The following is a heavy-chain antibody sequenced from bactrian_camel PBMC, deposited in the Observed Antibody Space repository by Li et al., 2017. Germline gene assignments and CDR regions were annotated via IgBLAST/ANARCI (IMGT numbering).Heavy chain of an antibody. CDR3: AGSWDVSAKWALESMTRPDFGY. CDR2: IDKAGSP. V-gene: IGHV3S53*01. D-gene: IGHD2*01. J-gene: IGHJ6*01. Sequence: HVQLVESGGGLVQPGGSLRLSCAASGYTFSRYCMGWFRQAPGKEREGVAAIDKAGSPTYTNSVMGRFTISRDNAGNLWYLQMNNLKPEDTAVYYCAGSWDVSAKWALESMTRPDFGYWGQGTQVTVS. CDR1: GYTFSRYC.